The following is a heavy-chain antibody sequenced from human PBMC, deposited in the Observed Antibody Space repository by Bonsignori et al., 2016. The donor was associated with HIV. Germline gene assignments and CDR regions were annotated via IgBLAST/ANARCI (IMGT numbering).Heavy chain of an antibody. J-gene: IGHJ4*02. Sequence: VRQMPGKGLEWMGIIYPGDSDTRYSPSFQGQVTISADKSISTAYLQWSSLKASDTAMYYCASETMVRGVIYWGQGTLVTVSS. V-gene: IGHV5-51*01. CDR2: IYPGDSDT. CDR3: ASETMVRGVIY. D-gene: IGHD3-10*01.